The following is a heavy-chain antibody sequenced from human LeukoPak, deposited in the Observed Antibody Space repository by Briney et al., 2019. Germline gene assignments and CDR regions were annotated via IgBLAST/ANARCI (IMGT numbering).Heavy chain of an antibody. D-gene: IGHD3-22*01. CDR3: ARDPPTGYYYDSSGTNWFDP. CDR1: GYTFTSYD. J-gene: IGHJ5*02. V-gene: IGHV1-8*03. CDR2: MNPNSGNT. Sequence: ASVKVSCKASGYTFTSYDINWVRQATGQGLEWMGWMNPNSGNTGYAQKFQGRVTITRNTSISTAYMELSSLRSEDTAVYYCARDPPTGYYYDSSGTNWFDPWGQGTLVTVSS.